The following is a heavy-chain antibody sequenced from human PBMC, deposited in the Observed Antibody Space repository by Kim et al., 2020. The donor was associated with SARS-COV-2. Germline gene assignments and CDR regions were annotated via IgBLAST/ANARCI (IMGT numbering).Heavy chain of an antibody. D-gene: IGHD1-20*01. CDR2: INPNSGGT. J-gene: IGHJ3*02. CDR3: ARDRSVYVGDAFDI. Sequence: ASVKVPCKASGYTFTGYYMHWVRQAPGQGLEWMGWINPNSGGTNYAQKIQGWVTMTRDTSISTAYMELSRLRSDDTAVYYCARDRSVYVGDAFDIWGQGTMVTVSS. CDR1: GYTFTGYY. V-gene: IGHV1-2*04.